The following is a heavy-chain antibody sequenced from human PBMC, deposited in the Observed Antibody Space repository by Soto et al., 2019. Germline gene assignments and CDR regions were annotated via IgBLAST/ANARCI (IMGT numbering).Heavy chain of an antibody. V-gene: IGHV4-34*01. CDR3: ARVRVTMVRGVILGLCPFDY. D-gene: IGHD3-10*01. Sequence: SETLSLTCAVYGGSFSGYYWSWIRQPPGKGLEWIGEINHSGSTNYNPSLKSRVTISVDTSKNQFSLKLSSVTAADTAVYYCARVRVTMVRGVILGLCPFDYWGQGTLVTVSS. CDR1: GGSFSGYY. CDR2: INHSGST. J-gene: IGHJ4*02.